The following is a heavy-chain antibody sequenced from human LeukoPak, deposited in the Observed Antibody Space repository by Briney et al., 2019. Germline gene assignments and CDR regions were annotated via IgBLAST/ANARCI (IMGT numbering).Heavy chain of an antibody. V-gene: IGHV3-23*01. CDR1: GFTFSHHG. D-gene: IGHD5-24*01. J-gene: IGHJ4*02. CDR2: IRGNGITT. CDR3: AKDDAWLQYNS. Sequence: GGSLRLSCAASGFTFSHHGMNWVRQAPGKGLEWVSGIRGNGITTYYADSVKGRFTISRDNSKNTLYLQMNNLRAEDTALYYCAKDDAWLQYNSWGQGTLVTVSS.